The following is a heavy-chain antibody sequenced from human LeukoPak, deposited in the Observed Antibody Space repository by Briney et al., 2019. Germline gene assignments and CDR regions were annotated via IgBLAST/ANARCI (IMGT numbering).Heavy chain of an antibody. V-gene: IGHV3-21*01. J-gene: IGHJ3*02. D-gene: IGHD2-2*01. CDR3: ARAGGYCSSTSCYLTAFDI. CDR2: ISSSSSYI. CDR1: GFTFSSYS. Sequence: GGSLRLSCAASGFTFSSYSMNWVRQAPGKGLEWVSSISSSSSYIYYAGSVKGRFTISRDNAKNSLYLQMNSLRAEDTAVYYCARAGGYCSSTSCYLTAFDIWGQGTMVTVSS.